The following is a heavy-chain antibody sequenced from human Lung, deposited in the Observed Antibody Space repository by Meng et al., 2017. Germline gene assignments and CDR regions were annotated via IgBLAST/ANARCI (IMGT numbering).Heavy chain of an antibody. CDR2: INHSGST. D-gene: IGHD4-11*01. Sequence: VQLKKWGAGLLKPSETLSLTCVVSGGSFSDYYWSWIRQPPGKGLEWIGEINHSGSTNYNPSLESRATILVDTSQNNLSLKLSSVTAADSAVYYCARGPTTMAHDFDYWGQGTLVTVSS. CDR1: GGSFSDYY. J-gene: IGHJ4*02. CDR3: ARGPTTMAHDFDY. V-gene: IGHV4-34*01.